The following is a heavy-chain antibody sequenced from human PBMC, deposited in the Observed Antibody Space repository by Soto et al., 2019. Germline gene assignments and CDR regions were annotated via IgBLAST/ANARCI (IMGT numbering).Heavy chain of an antibody. CDR3: ARAVTSLSLLWFGEKNPLYFDY. D-gene: IGHD3-10*01. CDR1: GYTFTSYG. CDR2: ISAYNGNT. V-gene: IGHV1-18*01. Sequence: GASVKVSCKASGYTFTSYGISWVRQAPGQGLEWMGWISAYNGNTNYAQKLQGRVTMTTDTSTSTAYMELRSLRSDDTAVYYCARAVTSLSLLWFGEKNPLYFDYWGQGTLVTVS. J-gene: IGHJ4*02.